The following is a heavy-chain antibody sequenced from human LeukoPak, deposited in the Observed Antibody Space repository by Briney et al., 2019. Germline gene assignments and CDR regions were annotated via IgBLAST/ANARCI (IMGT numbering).Heavy chain of an antibody. V-gene: IGHV3-21*01. J-gene: IGHJ4*02. CDR3: VRESVYYDSSGYYNVLDY. Sequence: GGSLRLSCAASGFTFSRYSVNWVRQAPGKGLEWVSVITSSSDYIYYADSLKGRFTVSRDNAKNSLYLQVNSLRAEDTAVYYCVRESVYYDSSGYYNVLDYWGQGTLVTVSS. D-gene: IGHD3-22*01. CDR2: ITSSSDYI. CDR1: GFTFSRYS.